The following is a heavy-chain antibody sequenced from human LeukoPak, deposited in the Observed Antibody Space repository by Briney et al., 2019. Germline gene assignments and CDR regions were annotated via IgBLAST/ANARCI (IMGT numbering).Heavy chain of an antibody. CDR1: GYTFTSYN. V-gene: IGHV1-2*04. D-gene: IGHD6-6*01. CDR3: ARELTIAARPYGMDV. CDR2: INPNSGGT. J-gene: IGHJ6*02. Sequence: ASVKVSCKASGYTFTSYNMHWVRQAPGQGLEWMGWINPNSGGTNYAQKFQGWVTMTRDTSISTAYMELSRLRSDDTAVYYCARELTIAARPYGMDVWGQGTTVTVSS.